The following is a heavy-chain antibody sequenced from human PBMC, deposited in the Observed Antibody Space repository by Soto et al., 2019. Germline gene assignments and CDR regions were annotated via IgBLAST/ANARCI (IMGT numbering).Heavy chain of an antibody. CDR2: ISGSGGST. J-gene: IGHJ4*02. D-gene: IGHD2-21*01. CDR3: ASPDGVIGLFDY. Sequence: GSLRLSCAASGFTFSSYAMSWVRLAPGKGLEWVSAISGSGGSTYYADSVKGRFTISRDNSKNTLYLQMNSLRAEDTAVYYCASPDGVIGLFDYWGQGTLVTVSS. V-gene: IGHV3-23*01. CDR1: GFTFSSYA.